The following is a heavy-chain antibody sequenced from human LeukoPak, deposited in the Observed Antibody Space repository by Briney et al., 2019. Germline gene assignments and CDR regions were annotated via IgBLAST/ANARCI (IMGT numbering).Heavy chain of an antibody. CDR2: IYYSGST. D-gene: IGHD3-22*01. V-gene: IGHV4-59*11. Sequence: SETLSLTCTVSGGPISSHYWSWIRQPPGKGLEWIGYIYYSGSTNYNPSLKSRVTISVDTSKNQFSLKLSSVTAADTAVYYCARVLRTYYYDSSGLSDNWFHPWGQGTLVTVSS. CDR1: GGPISSHY. CDR3: ARVLRTYYYDSSGLSDNWFHP. J-gene: IGHJ5*02.